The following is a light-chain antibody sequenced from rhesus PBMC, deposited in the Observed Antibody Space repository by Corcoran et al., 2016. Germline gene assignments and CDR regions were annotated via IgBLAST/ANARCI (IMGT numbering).Light chain of an antibody. CDR1: SGYSDYA. CDR2: VGTGGIVG. CDR3: GSDYGTGSSFVYV. V-gene: IGLV9-84*01. Sequence: QPVLSQPSSASASLGASVTLTCTLNSGYSDYAVDWFQQRPGKGPHFVMRVGTGGIVGSKGVGIPDRFSGSGSGLNRYLTIKNIQEEDESDYHCGSDYGTGSSFVYVFGSGTKLTVL. J-gene: IGLJ6*01.